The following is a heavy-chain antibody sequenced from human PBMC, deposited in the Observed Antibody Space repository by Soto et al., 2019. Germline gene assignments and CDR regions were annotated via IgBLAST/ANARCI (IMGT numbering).Heavy chain of an antibody. D-gene: IGHD3-10*01. CDR3: ARGDRGGSGSPASYYSSGLDV. Sequence: DVQLLESGGHLVQPGGSLRLSCAASGFTFSSYAMSWVRQAPGKGLEWVSSVSAGGDMTYYSDSVKGRFTISRDNSNNALFLQMNSLRIEYTALYYWARGDRGGSGSPASYYSSGLDVWCQGTTVTVS. CDR2: VSAGGDMT. J-gene: IGHJ6*02. V-gene: IGHV3-23*01. CDR1: GFTFSSYA.